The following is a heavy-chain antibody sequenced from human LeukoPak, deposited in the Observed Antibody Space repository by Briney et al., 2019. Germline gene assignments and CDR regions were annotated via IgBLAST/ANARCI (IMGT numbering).Heavy chain of an antibody. CDR1: GFTFSGSA. Sequence: PGGSLRLSCAASGFTFSGSAMHWVRQASGKGLEWVGRIRSKANSYATAYAASVEGRFTISRDDSKNTAYLQMNSLKTEDTAVYYCTRHFGDMGLKNWGQGTLVTVSS. D-gene: IGHD3-16*01. CDR3: TRHFGDMGLKN. CDR2: IRSKANSYAT. J-gene: IGHJ4*02. V-gene: IGHV3-73*01.